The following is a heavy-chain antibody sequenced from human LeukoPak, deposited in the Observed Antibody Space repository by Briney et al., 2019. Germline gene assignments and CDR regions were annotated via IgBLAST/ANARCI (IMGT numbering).Heavy chain of an antibody. CDR1: GYSISSGYY. CDR3: AVTRVLRYTGLFDY. V-gene: IGHV4-38-2*02. J-gene: IGHJ4*02. Sequence: SETLSLTCTVSGYSISSGYYWGWIRQPPGKGLEWIGSTYHSGSTYYNPSLKSRVTISVDTSKNHFSLKLSSVTAADTAVYYCAVTRVLRYTGLFDYWGQGTLVTVSS. D-gene: IGHD3-9*01. CDR2: TYHSGST.